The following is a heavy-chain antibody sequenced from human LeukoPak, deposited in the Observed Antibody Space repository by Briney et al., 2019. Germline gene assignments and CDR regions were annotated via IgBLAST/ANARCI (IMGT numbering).Heavy chain of an antibody. J-gene: IGHJ5*02. CDR2: IYYSGST. CDR1: GGSISSSSYY. D-gene: IGHD3-22*01. Sequence: SEPLSLTCTVSGGSISSSSYYWGWIRQPPGKGLEWIGSIYYSGSTYYNPSLKSRVTISVDTSKNQFSLKLSSVTAADTAVYYCARSSYRRITMIVVPKAPENWFDPWGQGTLVTVSS. V-gene: IGHV4-39*01. CDR3: ARSSYRRITMIVVPKAPENWFDP.